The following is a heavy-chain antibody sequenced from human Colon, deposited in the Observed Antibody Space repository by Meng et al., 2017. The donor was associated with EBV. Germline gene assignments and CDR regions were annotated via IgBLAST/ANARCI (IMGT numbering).Heavy chain of an antibody. CDR1: GGPSSNFY. CDR2: MNQSGST. V-gene: IGHV4-34*01. J-gene: IGHJ4*02. Sequence: QVPQHQWCAGLLKPSETLSLPCAVYGGPSSNFYWSWTRQPPGKGLEWIGEMNQSGSTNYNPSLKSRVTISVDASKNQFSLKLSSVTAADTAVYYCARAWGYCSSGSCRTGWGQGTLVTVSS. D-gene: IGHD2-15*01. CDR3: ARAWGYCSSGSCRTG.